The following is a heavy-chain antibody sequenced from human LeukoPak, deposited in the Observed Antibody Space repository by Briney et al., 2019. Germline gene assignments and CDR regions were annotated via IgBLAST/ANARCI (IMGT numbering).Heavy chain of an antibody. V-gene: IGHV3-74*01. CDR3: HPLACASK. D-gene: IGHD4-11*01. CDR1: GVTSGFTFSSRW. J-gene: IGHJ4*02. Sequence: GGSLRLSCAVSGVTSGFTFSSRWMHWVRQAPGKGLEWGSVTKNDGSSTNYADSVRCRFTVSRDNAQNTVYLEMNSLRVEDTAIYYCHPLACASKWGQGTLVTVSS. CDR2: TKNDGSST.